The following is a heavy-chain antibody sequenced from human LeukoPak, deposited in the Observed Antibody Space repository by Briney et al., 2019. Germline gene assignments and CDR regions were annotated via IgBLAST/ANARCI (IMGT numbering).Heavy chain of an antibody. CDR3: ARDHVYGGADY. Sequence: GGSLRLSCAASGFTFHNYTIHWVRQAPGKGLEWVSLTSGDGITTYFADSVKGRFTISRDNSKSSLFLQMNSLRTEDTALYYCARDHVYGGADYWGQGTLVTVSS. D-gene: IGHD5/OR15-5a*01. CDR1: GFTFHNYT. V-gene: IGHV3-43*02. CDR2: TSGDGITT. J-gene: IGHJ4*02.